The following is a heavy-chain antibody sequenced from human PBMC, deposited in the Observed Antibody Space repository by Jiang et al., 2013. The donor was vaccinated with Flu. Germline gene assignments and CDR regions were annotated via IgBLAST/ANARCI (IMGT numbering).Heavy chain of an antibody. D-gene: IGHD5-18*01. V-gene: IGHV3-30-3*01. CDR1: GYIFSDHH. CDR2: IHVVNDATNE. Sequence: PGASVKISCRASGYIFSDHHIHWVRQAPGQSLEVLAWIHVVNDATNEYYADSVKGRFTISRDNSKNTLSLQMNSLRVEDTALYYCVRIGVGYNYGGGYENWGQGTLVTVSS. CDR3: VRIGVGYNYGGGYEN. J-gene: IGHJ4*02.